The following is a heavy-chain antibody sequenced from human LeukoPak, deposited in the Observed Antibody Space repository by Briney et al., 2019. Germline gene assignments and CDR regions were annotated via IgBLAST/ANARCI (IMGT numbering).Heavy chain of an antibody. J-gene: IGHJ4*02. D-gene: IGHD3-22*01. Sequence: PGGSLRLSCAASGFTFSSYGMHWVRLAPGKGLEWVAFIRYDGSNKYYADSVKGRFTISRDNSKNTLYLQMNSLRAEDTAVYYCAKLGYYYDSSGRDYWGQGTLVTVSS. CDR2: IRYDGSNK. CDR3: AKLGYYYDSSGRDY. CDR1: GFTFSSYG. V-gene: IGHV3-30*02.